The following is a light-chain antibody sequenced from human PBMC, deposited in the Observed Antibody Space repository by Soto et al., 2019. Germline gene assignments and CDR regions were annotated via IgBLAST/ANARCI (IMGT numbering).Light chain of an antibody. CDR2: EVS. CDR3: SSYTSSNTEV. Sequence: QSALTQPASVSGSPGQSITISCTGTSSDVGFYNYVSWYQQHPGKAPKLIIYEVSNRPSGISNRFSGSKSGNTASLTISGLQAEDEADYSCSSYTSSNTEVFGTGTKVTVL. CDR1: SSDVGFYNY. V-gene: IGLV2-14*01. J-gene: IGLJ1*01.